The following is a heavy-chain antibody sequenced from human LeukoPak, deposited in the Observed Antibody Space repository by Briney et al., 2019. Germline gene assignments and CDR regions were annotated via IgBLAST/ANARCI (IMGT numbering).Heavy chain of an antibody. V-gene: IGHV4-61*02. CDR1: GGSISSGSYY. D-gene: IGHD3-10*01. CDR3: ARIPSGGYYYMDV. Sequence: PSQTLSLTCTVSGGSISSGSYYWSWIRQPAGKGLEWIGRIYTSGSTNYNPSLKSRVTISVDTSKNQFSLKLSPVTAADTAVYYCARIPSGGYYYMDVWGKGTTVTVSS. CDR2: IYTSGST. J-gene: IGHJ6*03.